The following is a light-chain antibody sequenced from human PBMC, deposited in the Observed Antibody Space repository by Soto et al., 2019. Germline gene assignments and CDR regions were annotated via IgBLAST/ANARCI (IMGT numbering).Light chain of an antibody. CDR3: QQRSNWPPLT. CDR1: QSVSSY. V-gene: IGKV3-11*01. CDR2: DAS. Sequence: VFTQSPATLSLSPGERATLSCRASQSVSSYLAWYQQKHGQAPTLLIYDASNRATGIPARFSGSGCGTEFTLTTSSLEPEDFAVYYCQQRSNWPPLTFGGGTKVDIK. J-gene: IGKJ4*01.